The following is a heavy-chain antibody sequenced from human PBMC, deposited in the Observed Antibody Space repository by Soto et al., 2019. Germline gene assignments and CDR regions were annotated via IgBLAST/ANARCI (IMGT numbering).Heavy chain of an antibody. CDR1: GFTFINSA. CDR2: IGRTNNT. V-gene: IGHV3-23*01. J-gene: IGHJ4*02. Sequence: GGSLRLSCAASGFTFINSAMTWVRQALGKGPEWVSSIGRTNNTHYADSVKGRFAISRDNSQNTLYLQMNSLTAEDTAVHFCAKVDAYSYRTDHWGQGTLVTVSS. D-gene: IGHD3-16*02. CDR3: AKVDAYSYRTDH.